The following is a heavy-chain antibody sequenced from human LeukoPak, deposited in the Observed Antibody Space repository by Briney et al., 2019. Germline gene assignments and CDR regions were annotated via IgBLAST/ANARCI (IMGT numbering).Heavy chain of an antibody. D-gene: IGHD3-10*01. V-gene: IGHV4-31*03. CDR1: GGSISSGGYY. CDR3: ARDGGYGSGTYRFDY. Sequence: SQTLSLTCTVSGGSISSGGYYWSWIRQHPGKGLEWIGYMYYSGSTYDNPSLKSRVTISVDTSKNQFSLMLSSVTAADTTVYYCARDGGYGSGTYRFDYWGQGTLVTVSS. CDR2: MYYSGST. J-gene: IGHJ4*02.